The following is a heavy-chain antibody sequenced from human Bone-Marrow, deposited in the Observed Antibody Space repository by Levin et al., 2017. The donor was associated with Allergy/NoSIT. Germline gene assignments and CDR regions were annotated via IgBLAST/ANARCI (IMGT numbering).Heavy chain of an antibody. J-gene: IGHJ6*02. Sequence: GGSLRLSCAASGFTFDDYAMHWVRQAPGKGLEWVSGISWNSGSIGYADSVKGRFTISRDNAKNSLYLQMNSLRAEDTALYYCAKDNYSSSSKANYYYGMDVWGQGTTVTVSS. CDR1: GFTFDDYA. V-gene: IGHV3-9*01. CDR3: AKDNYSSSSKANYYYGMDV. D-gene: IGHD6-6*01. CDR2: ISWNSGSI.